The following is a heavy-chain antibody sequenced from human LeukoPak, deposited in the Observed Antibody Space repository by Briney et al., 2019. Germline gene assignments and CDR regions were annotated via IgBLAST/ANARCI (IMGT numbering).Heavy chain of an antibody. J-gene: IGHJ6*03. V-gene: IGHV1-69*05. CDR3: ARGTIFGVVPYYYYMDV. CDR2: IIPIFGTA. Sequence: SVKVSCKASGGTFSSYAISWVRQAPGQGLEWMGRIIPIFGTANYAQKFQGRVTITTDESTSTAYMELSSLRSEDTAVYYCARGTIFGVVPYYYYMDVWAKGTTVTVSS. D-gene: IGHD3-3*01. CDR1: GGTFSSYA.